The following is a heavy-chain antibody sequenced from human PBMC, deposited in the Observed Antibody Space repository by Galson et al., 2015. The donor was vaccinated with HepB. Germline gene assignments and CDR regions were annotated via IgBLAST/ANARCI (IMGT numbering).Heavy chain of an antibody. D-gene: IGHD3-3*01. Sequence: SLRLSCAASGFTFSSYAMSWVRQAPGKGLEWVSAISGSGGSTYYADSVKGRFTISRDNSKNTLYLQINSLRAEDTAVYYCAKDVTYYDFWSYWGQGTLVTVSS. CDR3: AKDVTYYDFWSY. V-gene: IGHV3-23*01. CDR1: GFTFSSYA. CDR2: ISGSGGST. J-gene: IGHJ4*02.